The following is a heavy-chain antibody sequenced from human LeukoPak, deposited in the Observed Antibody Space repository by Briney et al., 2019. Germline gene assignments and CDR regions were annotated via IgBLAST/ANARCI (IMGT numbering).Heavy chain of an antibody. CDR3: ARHRRDGYNYDYYFDY. Sequence: GESLKISCKGSGYSFTSYWIGWVRQMPGKGLEWMGIIYPGDSDTRYSPSFQGQVTISADKSISTAYLQWSSLKASDTAMYYCARHRRDGYNYDYYFDYWGQGTLVTVSS. CDR2: IYPGDSDT. J-gene: IGHJ4*02. V-gene: IGHV5-51*01. CDR1: GYSFTSYW. D-gene: IGHD5-24*01.